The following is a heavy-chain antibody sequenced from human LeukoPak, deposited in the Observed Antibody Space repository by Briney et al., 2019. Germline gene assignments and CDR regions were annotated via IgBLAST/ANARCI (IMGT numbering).Heavy chain of an antibody. CDR2: IYTSGST. Sequence: SETLSLTCTVSGGSISSYYWSWIRQPAGKGLEWIGRIYTSGSTNYNPSLKSRVTMSVDTSKNQFSLKLSSVTAADTAVYYCAREYSRQWLAKKQTNYFDYWGQGTLVTVSS. D-gene: IGHD6-19*01. CDR1: GGSISSYY. CDR3: AREYSRQWLAKKQTNYFDY. J-gene: IGHJ4*02. V-gene: IGHV4-4*07.